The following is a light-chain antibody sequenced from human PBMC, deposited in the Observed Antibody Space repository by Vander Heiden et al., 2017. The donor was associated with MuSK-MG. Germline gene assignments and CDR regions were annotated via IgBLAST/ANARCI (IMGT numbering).Light chain of an antibody. J-gene: IGLJ2*01. Sequence: SYVLTQPPSVSVAPGKTARITCGGNNIGSKSVHWYQQKPGQAPVLFIYYDSDRPSGIPERFSGSNSGNTATLTISRVEAGDEADYYCQVWDSSSEVVFGGGTKLTVL. CDR1: NIGSKS. V-gene: IGLV3-21*04. CDR3: QVWDSSSEVV. CDR2: YDS.